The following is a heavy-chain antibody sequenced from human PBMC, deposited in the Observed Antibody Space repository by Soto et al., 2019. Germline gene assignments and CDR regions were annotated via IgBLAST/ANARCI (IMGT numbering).Heavy chain of an antibody. Sequence: LGESLKISCQASGYTFSSYWIAWVRQMPGKGLEWVGIIYPGDSETRYSPSLQGQVTISADRSTTTAYLQWSSLKASDSGTYYWSSFRVPLPVNKMSSIHNWGRGTLVTV. V-gene: IGHV5-51*01. CDR3: SSFRVPLPVNKMSSIHN. CDR1: GYTFSSYW. J-gene: IGHJ4*01. D-gene: IGHD4-17*01. CDR2: IYPGDSET.